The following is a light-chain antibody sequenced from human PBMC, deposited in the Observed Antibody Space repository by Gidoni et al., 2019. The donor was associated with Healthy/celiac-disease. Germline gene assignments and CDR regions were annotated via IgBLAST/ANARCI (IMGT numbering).Light chain of an antibody. V-gene: IGLV2-14*03. CDR2: DVS. CDR3: SSYTSSSV. CDR1: SSDVGGSNY. J-gene: IGLJ1*01. Sequence: QPASVSGSPGQSIPISCTGTSSDVGGSNYVPWYQQHPGKAPKLMIYDVSKRPSGFSNRFSGSKSGNSASLTISGLQAEADAYYYCSSYTSSSVFGTGTKLTVL.